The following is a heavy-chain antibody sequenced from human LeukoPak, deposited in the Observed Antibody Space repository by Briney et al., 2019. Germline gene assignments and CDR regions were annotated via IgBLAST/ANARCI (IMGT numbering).Heavy chain of an antibody. CDR2: IYSGSNT. J-gene: IGHJ4*02. CDR1: GFTVSSNY. D-gene: IGHD4-17*01. V-gene: IGHV3-53*01. CDR3: ARDRGYGDYYFDY. Sequence: GGSLRLSCAASGFTVSSNYMSWVRQAPGKGLEWVSVIYSGSNTFYADSVKGRFTFSRDTLKNTLYLQMNSLRAEDTAVYYCARDRGYGDYYFDYWGQGTLVTVSS.